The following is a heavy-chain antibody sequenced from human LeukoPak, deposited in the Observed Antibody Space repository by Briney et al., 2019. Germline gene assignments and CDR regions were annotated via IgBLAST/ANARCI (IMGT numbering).Heavy chain of an antibody. CDR1: GGSISSYY. Sequence: SETLSLTCTVSGGSISSYYWSWIRQPPGKGLEWIGYIYYSGSTNYNPSLKSRVTISVDTSKNQFSLNLRSVTAADTAVYYCARDRQQLVRGDHFDYWGQGTLVTGSS. D-gene: IGHD6-13*01. V-gene: IGHV4-59*12. CDR3: ARDRQQLVRGDHFDY. J-gene: IGHJ4*02. CDR2: IYYSGST.